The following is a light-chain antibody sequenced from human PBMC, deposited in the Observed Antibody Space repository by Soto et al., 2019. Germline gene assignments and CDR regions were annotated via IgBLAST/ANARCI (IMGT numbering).Light chain of an antibody. CDR3: VSYTSISTHV. Sequence: QSALTQPASVSGSPGQSITISCTGTSSDVGGYNYVSWYQHHPGKAPKLMIYDVSNRPSGVSNRFSGSKSGNTASLTISGLQGEDEAAYYCVSYTSISTHVFGTGTTVTVL. CDR1: SSDVGGYNY. CDR2: DVS. V-gene: IGLV2-14*01. J-gene: IGLJ1*01.